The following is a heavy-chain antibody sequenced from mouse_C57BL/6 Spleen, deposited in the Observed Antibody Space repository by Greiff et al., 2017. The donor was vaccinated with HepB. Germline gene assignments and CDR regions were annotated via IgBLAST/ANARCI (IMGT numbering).Heavy chain of an antibody. D-gene: IGHD2-5*01. CDR1: GYTFTDYY. V-gene: IGHV1-19*01. CDR2: INPYNGGT. Sequence: EVQLQQSGPVLVKPGASVKMSCKASGYTFTDYYMNWVKQSHGKSLEWIGVINPYNGGTSYNQKFKGKATLTVDKSSSTAYMELNSLTSEDSAVYYCERQSNSYAMDYWGQGTSVTVSS. J-gene: IGHJ4*01. CDR3: ERQSNSYAMDY.